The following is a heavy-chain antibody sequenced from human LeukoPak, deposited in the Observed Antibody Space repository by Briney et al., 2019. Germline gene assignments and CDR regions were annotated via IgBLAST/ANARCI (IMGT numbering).Heavy chain of an antibody. V-gene: IGHV3-30-3*01. CDR1: GFTFSSYA. J-gene: IGHJ5*02. CDR3: ARESLLRGIVGATVSWFDP. CDR2: ISYDGSNK. D-gene: IGHD1-26*01. Sequence: GGSLRLSCAASGFTFSSYAMHWVCQAPGKGLEWVAVISYDGSNKYYADSVKSRFTISRDNSKNTLYLQMNSLRAEDTAVYYCARESLLRGIVGATVSWFDPWGQGTLVTVSS.